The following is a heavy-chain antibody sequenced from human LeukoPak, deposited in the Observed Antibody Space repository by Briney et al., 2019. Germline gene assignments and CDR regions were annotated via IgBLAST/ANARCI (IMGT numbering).Heavy chain of an antibody. CDR3: AREITMVRGAHPPLYGMDV. D-gene: IGHD3-10*01. J-gene: IGHJ6*02. CDR1: GYSFTGYY. CDR2: INPNSGGT. Sequence: ASVKVSCKASGYSFTGYYIHWVRQAPGQGLEWMGWINPNSGGTNYAQKFQGWVTMTRDTSISTAYMELSRLRSDDTAVYYCAREITMVRGAHPPLYGMDVWGQGTTVTVSS. V-gene: IGHV1-2*04.